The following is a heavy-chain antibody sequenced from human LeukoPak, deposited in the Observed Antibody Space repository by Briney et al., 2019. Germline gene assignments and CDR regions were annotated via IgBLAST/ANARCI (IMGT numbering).Heavy chain of an antibody. J-gene: IGHJ6*03. CDR2: ISGSGGST. V-gene: IGHV3-23*01. Sequence: GGSLRLSCAASGFTFSSYAMSWVRQAPGKGLEWVSAISGSGGSTYYADSVKGRFTISRDSSKNTLYLQMNSLRAEDTAVYYCAKREPTRDYYYYYMDVWGKGTTVTVSS. CDR1: GFTFSSYA. D-gene: IGHD1-14*01. CDR3: AKREPTRDYYYYYMDV.